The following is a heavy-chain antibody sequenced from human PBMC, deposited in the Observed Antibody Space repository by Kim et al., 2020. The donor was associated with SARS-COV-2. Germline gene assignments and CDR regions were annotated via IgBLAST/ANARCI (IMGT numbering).Heavy chain of an antibody. D-gene: IGHD2-2*01. J-gene: IGHJ4*02. CDR2: INGGGVTT. Sequence: GGSLRLSCAASGFSFSAIAVSWVRQAPGKGLEWVSTINGGGVTTDYADSVKGRLTISRDNSKNMLFLQIHSLRAEDTALYYCARDRGSTSTYYFDSWGQGTLLTVSS. V-gene: IGHV3-23*01. CDR3: ARDRGSTSTYYFDS. CDR1: GFSFSAIA.